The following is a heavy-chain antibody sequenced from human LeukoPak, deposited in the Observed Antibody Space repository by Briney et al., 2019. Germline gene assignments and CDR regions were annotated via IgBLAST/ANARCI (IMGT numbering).Heavy chain of an antibody. CDR3: ARGAMVRGVIHAFDI. V-gene: IGHV5-51*01. Sequence: AGESLKISCKGSGYSFTSYWIGWVRQMPGKGLEWMGIIYPGDSDTRYSPSFQGQVTISADKSISTAYLQWSSLKASDTAMYYCARGAMVRGVIHAFDIWGQGTMVTVSS. CDR1: GYSFTSYW. D-gene: IGHD3-10*01. J-gene: IGHJ3*02. CDR2: IYPGDSDT.